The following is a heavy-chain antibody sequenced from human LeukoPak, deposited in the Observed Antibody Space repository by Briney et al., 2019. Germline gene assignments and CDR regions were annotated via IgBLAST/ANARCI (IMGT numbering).Heavy chain of an antibody. Sequence: ASVKVSCKASGYTFTSYGISWVRQAPGQGLEWMGWISAYNGNTNYAQKLQGRVTMTTDTSTSTAYMELRSLRSDDTAVYYCARDLGITMVRGVPDPWGQGTLVTVSS. CDR3: ARDLGITMVRGVPDP. CDR2: ISAYNGNT. V-gene: IGHV1-18*01. J-gene: IGHJ5*02. CDR1: GYTFTSYG. D-gene: IGHD3-10*01.